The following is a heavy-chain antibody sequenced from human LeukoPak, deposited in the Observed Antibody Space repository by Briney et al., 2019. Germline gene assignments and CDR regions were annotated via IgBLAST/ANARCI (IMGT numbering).Heavy chain of an antibody. CDR1: GSSIGTYS. D-gene: IGHD1-26*01. Sequence: SETLSLTCTVSGSSIGTYSWSWIRQPPGKGLEWVGYIYTTGSTHYNPSLKSRVTMSLDTSKNQLSLRLSSVTAADTAVYYCVRQFGGTYSMHQYYFDYWGQGTLVTVSS. CDR2: IYTTGST. CDR3: VRQFGGTYSMHQYYFDY. J-gene: IGHJ4*02. V-gene: IGHV4-4*09.